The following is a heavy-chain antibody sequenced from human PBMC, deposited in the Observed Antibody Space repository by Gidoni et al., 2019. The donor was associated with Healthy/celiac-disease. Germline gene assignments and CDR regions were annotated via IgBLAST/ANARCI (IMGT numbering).Heavy chain of an antibody. D-gene: IGHD2-15*01. CDR3: ARRAGGSCYDAFDI. J-gene: IGHJ3*02. CDR2: MNPNRGNT. Sequence: QVQLVQSGAAVKKPGASVKVSCKASGYTFTSYDINWVRQATGQGLEWMGWMNPNRGNTGYAQKFQGRVTMTRNTSISTAYMELSSLRSEDTAVYYCARRAGGSCYDAFDIWGQGTMVTVSS. CDR1: GYTFTSYD. V-gene: IGHV1-8*01.